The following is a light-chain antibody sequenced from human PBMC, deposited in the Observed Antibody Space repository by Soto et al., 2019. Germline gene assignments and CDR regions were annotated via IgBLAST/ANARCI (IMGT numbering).Light chain of an antibody. CDR3: QQSFNTPLT. Sequence: IQMTQSPSSLSASVGDRVTITCRASQSISNYINWYQHRPGTAPQVLIWATSTLQSGVTSRFAGSGSGTDFTLTFSNLQPEDFATYSCQQSFNTPLTCGGGTKVEIK. J-gene: IGKJ4*01. V-gene: IGKV1-39*01. CDR2: ATS. CDR1: QSISNY.